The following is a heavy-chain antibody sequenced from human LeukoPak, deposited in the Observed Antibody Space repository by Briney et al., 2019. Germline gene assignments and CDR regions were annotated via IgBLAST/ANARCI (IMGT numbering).Heavy chain of an antibody. CDR1: GFTFSSYA. Sequence: GGSLRLSCAASGFTFSSYAMSWVPQAPGKGLEWVSAISGSDGSTYYADSVKGRFTILRDNSKNTLYLQMNSLRGEDTAVYYCAKDNCSGGSCDFDYWGQGTLVTVSS. V-gene: IGHV3-23*01. D-gene: IGHD2-15*01. CDR3: AKDNCSGGSCDFDY. CDR2: ISGSDGST. J-gene: IGHJ4*02.